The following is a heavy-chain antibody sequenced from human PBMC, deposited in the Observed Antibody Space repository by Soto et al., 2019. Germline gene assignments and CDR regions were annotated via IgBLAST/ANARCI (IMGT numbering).Heavy chain of an antibody. CDR3: AREAEGIVVVPAAIAAFDI. Sequence: GGSLRLSCAASGFTFSSYSMNWVRQAPGKGLEWVSSISSSSSYIYHADSVKGRCTISRDKAKNSLYLQMNSLRAEDMAVYYCAREAEGIVVVPAAIAAFDIWGQGTMVTVS. V-gene: IGHV3-21*01. CDR2: ISSSSSYI. CDR1: GFTFSSYS. D-gene: IGHD2-2*01. J-gene: IGHJ3*02.